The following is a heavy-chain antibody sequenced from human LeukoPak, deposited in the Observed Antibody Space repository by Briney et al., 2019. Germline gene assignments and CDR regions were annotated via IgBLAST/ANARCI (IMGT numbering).Heavy chain of an antibody. CDR3: ARASKEYCSGTSCYALGY. D-gene: IGHD2-2*01. Sequence: GSLRLSCAASGFTVSSNYMSWVRQAPGKGLEWVSVIYSGGSTYYADSVKGRFTISRDNSKKTLYLQMNSLRAEDTAVYYCARASKEYCSGTSCYALGYWGQGTLVTVSS. J-gene: IGHJ4*02. CDR1: GFTVSSNY. V-gene: IGHV3-53*01. CDR2: IYSGGST.